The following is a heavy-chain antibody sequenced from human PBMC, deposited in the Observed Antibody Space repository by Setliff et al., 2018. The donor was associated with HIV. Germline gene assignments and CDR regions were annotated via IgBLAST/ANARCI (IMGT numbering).Heavy chain of an antibody. D-gene: IGHD3-10*01. J-gene: IGHJ4*02. CDR3: ARSIYGSATYPLDI. V-gene: IGHV4-59*03. Sequence: SETLSLTCTVSDGSFSSDYWTWIRQTPGKGLEWIGYIYYSGSTNYNPSLKSRVIMSIDTSKNQFSLILNSVTAADTAVYYCARSIYGSATYPLDIWGQGILVTVSS. CDR2: IYYSGST. CDR1: DGSFSSDY.